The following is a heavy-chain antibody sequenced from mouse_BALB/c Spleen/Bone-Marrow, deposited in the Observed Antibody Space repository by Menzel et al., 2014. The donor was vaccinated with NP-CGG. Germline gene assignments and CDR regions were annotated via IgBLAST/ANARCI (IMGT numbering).Heavy chain of an antibody. CDR2: IDPANGNT. J-gene: IGHJ2*01. D-gene: IGHD1-1*01. CDR3: ARYYYGSSLFDY. Sequence: VQLQQSGAELVKPGASVKLTCTASGFNIKDTYMHWVKQRPEQGLEWIGRIDPANGNTKYDPKFQGKATITADTSSNTAYLQLSSLTSEDTAAYYCARYYYGSSLFDYWCQGTTLTVSS. V-gene: IGHV14-3*02. CDR1: GFNIKDTY.